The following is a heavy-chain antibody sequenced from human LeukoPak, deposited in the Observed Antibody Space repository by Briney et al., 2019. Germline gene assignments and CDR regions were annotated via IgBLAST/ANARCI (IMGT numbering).Heavy chain of an antibody. V-gene: IGHV3-11*01. D-gene: IGHD5-18*01. CDR3: ARDWDSYGLPYYFDY. CDR1: GFTFSDYY. CDR2: ISSSGSTI. J-gene: IGHJ4*02. Sequence: PGGSLRLSCAASGFTFSDYYMSWIRQAPGKGLEWVSYISSSGSTIYYADSVKGRFTISRDNAKNSLYLQMNSLRAEDTAVYYCARDWDSYGLPYYFDYWGQGTLVTVSS.